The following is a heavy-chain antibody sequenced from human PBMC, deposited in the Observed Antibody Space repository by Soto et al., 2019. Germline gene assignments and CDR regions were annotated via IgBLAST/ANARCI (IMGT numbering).Heavy chain of an antibody. CDR3: ERYPLLQQPSDY. Sequence: GGSLRLSCAASGFTFSSYAMHWVRQAPGKGLEWVAVISYDGSNKYYADSVKGRFTISRDNSKNTLYLQMNSLRAEDTAVYYCERYPLLQQPSDYWGQGTLVTVSS. J-gene: IGHJ4*02. D-gene: IGHD6-13*01. CDR2: ISYDGSNK. V-gene: IGHV3-30-3*01. CDR1: GFTFSSYA.